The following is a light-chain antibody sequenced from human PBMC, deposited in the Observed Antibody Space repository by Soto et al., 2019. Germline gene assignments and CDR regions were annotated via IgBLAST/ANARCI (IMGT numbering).Light chain of an antibody. CDR1: KSVLYRSNNKNY. Sequence: DIVMTQSPDSLAVSLGEKATINCKSSKSVLYRSNNKNYLAWYQQKPGQPPKLLIYWASTRESGVPDRFSGSGAGTNFALTISSLQAEDVAVYYCQQDYTAPTWTLGQGTKVEIK. CDR2: WAS. CDR3: QQDYTAPTWT. J-gene: IGKJ1*01. V-gene: IGKV4-1*01.